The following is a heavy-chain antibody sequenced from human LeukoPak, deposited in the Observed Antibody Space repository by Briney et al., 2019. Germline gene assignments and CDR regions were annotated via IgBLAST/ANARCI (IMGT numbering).Heavy chain of an antibody. V-gene: IGHV1-2*02. CDR2: INPNSGGT. D-gene: IGHD3-22*01. CDR1: GYTFTGYY. CDR3: ARVIRGWDYYDSSGPFDY. J-gene: IGHJ4*02. Sequence: ASVKVSCKASGYTFTGYYMHWVRQAPGQGLEWMGWINPNSGGTNYAQKFQGRVTMTRDTSISTAYMELSRLSSDDTAVYYCARVIRGWDYYDSSGPFDYWGQGTLVTVSS.